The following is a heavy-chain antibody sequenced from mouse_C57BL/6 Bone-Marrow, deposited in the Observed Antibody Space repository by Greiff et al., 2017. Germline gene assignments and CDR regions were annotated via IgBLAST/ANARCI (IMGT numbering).Heavy chain of an antibody. CDR1: GYSFTGYN. CDR2: IDPYYGGT. D-gene: IGHD1-1*01. CDR3: ARRVRSYDSSYGYAMDY. Sequence: EVQLQQSGPELEKPGASVKISCKASGYSFTGYNMNWVKQSHGKSLEWIGNIDPYYGGTSYNQKFKGKATLTVDKSSSTAYMQLKSLTSEDSAVYYCARRVRSYDSSYGYAMDYWGQGTSVTVSS. V-gene: IGHV1S135*01. J-gene: IGHJ4*01.